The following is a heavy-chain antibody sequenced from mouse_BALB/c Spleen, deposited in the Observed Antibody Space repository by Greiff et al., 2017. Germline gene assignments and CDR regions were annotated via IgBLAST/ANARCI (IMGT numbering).Heavy chain of an antibody. J-gene: IGHJ4*01. CDR1: GFTFSSYA. V-gene: IGHV5-9-3*01. D-gene: IGHD2-3*01. Sequence: EVHLVESGGGLVKPGGSLKLSCAASGFTFSSYAMSWVRQTPEKRLEWVATISSGGSYTYYPDSVKGRFTISRDNAKNTLYLQMSSLRSEDTAMYYCARHTPLYDGYPMDYWGQGTSVTVSS. CDR2: ISSGGSYT. CDR3: ARHTPLYDGYPMDY.